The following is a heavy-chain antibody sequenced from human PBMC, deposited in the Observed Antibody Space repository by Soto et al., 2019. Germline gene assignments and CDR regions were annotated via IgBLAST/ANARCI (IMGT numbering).Heavy chain of an antibody. D-gene: IGHD3-16*01. V-gene: IGHV3-48*01. Sequence: PGGSLRLSCAASGFTFSTYSMNWVRQAPGKGLEWVSYIVIISSSSTIYYADSVKGRFTVSRDDAKNSLYLQMNSLRAEDTAVYYCARTGRGTYSFDIWGQGTMVTVSS. CDR3: ARTGRGTYSFDI. CDR1: GFTFSTYS. J-gene: IGHJ3*02. CDR2: IVIISSSSTI.